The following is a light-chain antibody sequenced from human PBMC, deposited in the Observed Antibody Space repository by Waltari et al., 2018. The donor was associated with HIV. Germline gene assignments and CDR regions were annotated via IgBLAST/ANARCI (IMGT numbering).Light chain of an antibody. CDR3: QQYNDWPPYT. V-gene: IGKV3D-15*01. CDR1: QSVNSH. CDR2: GAS. Sequence: EVLLTQSPVTLSVSRGERVTLSCRASQSVNSHLAWYQHKPCQAPRLLIYGASTRATGIPARFSGSGSGTEFSLTISSLQSEDFAVYYCQQYNDWPPYTFGQGTKLEI. J-gene: IGKJ2*01.